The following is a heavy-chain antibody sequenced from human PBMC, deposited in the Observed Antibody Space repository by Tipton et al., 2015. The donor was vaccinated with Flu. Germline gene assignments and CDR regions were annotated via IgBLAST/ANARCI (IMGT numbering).Heavy chain of an antibody. V-gene: IGHV3-21*01. Sequence: SLRLSCAASGFIFSDFTMNWVRQAPGKGLEWVSSISINGEYIYYADSVRGRFTISRDNAKNSLYLQMNSLTAEETAVYYCAREGFFGSGNCFFDDGTDVWGQGTTVTVSS. CDR3: AREGFFGSGNCFFDDGTDV. D-gene: IGHD3-10*01. CDR1: GFIFSDFT. CDR2: ISINGEYI. J-gene: IGHJ6*02.